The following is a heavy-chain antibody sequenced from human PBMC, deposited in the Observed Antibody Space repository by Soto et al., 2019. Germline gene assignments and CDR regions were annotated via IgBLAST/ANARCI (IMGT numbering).Heavy chain of an antibody. CDR1: GFSFTTYV. CDR3: AKGLLAIVGTTLPRDAFNI. D-gene: IGHD1-26*01. J-gene: IGHJ3*02. Sequence: QVQLVGSGGGVVQPGRSLRLSCAASGFSFTTYVMHWVRQAPGKGLEWVAVISHDGSYKYYGDAVKGRFTISRDTSKNAVYLEMNSLRPEDTAVYYCAKGLLAIVGTTLPRDAFNIWGQGTMVTVSS. CDR2: ISHDGSYK. V-gene: IGHV3-30*18.